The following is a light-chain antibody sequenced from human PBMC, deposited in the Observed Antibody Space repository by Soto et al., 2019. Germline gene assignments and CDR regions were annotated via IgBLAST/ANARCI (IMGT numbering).Light chain of an antibody. Sequence: DIVMTQSPDSLAVSLGERATINCKSSQSVLYSSNNKNYLAWYQQKPGQPPKLLIYWASTRESGVPDRFSGSESGTDCTLTISSRQAEDVAVYYCQQYYSTPRTFGQGTKVEIK. CDR3: QQYYSTPRT. CDR1: QSVLYSSNNKNY. V-gene: IGKV4-1*01. CDR2: WAS. J-gene: IGKJ1*01.